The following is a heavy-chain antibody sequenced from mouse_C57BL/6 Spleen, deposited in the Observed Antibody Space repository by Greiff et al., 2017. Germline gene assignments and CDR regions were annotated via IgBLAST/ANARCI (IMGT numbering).Heavy chain of an antibody. J-gene: IGHJ4*01. CDR1: GFTFSSYG. CDR3: AREFITTVVATDYYAMDY. V-gene: IGHV5-6*01. CDR2: ISSGGSYT. D-gene: IGHD1-1*01. Sequence: EVKLVESGGDLVKPGGSLKLSCAASGFTFSSYGMSWVRQTPDKRLEWVATISSGGSYTYYPASVKGRFTISRDNAKNTLYLQMSSLKSEDTAMYYCAREFITTVVATDYYAMDYWGQGTSVTVSS.